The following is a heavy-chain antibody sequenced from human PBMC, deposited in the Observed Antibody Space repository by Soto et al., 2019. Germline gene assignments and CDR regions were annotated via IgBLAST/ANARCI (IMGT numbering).Heavy chain of an antibody. CDR3: ARSGSYFYCSGSYYNPYYYYYYMDV. CDR2: IYSGGST. J-gene: IGHJ6*03. V-gene: IGHV3-66*01. CDR1: GFTVSSNY. D-gene: IGHD3-10*01. Sequence: GGSLRLSCAASGFTVSSNYMSWVRQAPGKGLEWVSVIYSGGSTYYADSVKGRFTISRDNSKNTLYLQMNSLRAEDTAVYYCARSGSYFYCSGSYYNPYYYYYYMDVWGKGTTVTVSS.